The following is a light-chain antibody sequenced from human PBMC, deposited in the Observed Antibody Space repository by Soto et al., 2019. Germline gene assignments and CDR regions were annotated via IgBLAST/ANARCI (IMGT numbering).Light chain of an antibody. J-gene: IGKJ1*01. CDR2: GAS. CDR3: QQYGSSGT. Sequence: ETLMTQSPGTLSLSPGERATLSCRASQSVSKYLAWYQHKPGQAPRLLIYGASNRATGIPDRFSGSGSGTDFTLTISRLEPEDFAVYYCQQYGSSGTFGQGTKVDIK. V-gene: IGKV3-20*01. CDR1: QSVSKY.